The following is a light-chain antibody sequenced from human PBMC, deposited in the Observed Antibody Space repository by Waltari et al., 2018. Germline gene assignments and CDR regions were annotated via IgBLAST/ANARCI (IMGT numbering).Light chain of an antibody. CDR3: SSYTSSSTWV. CDR2: DVS. V-gene: IGLV2-14*03. J-gene: IGLJ3*02. CDR1: TSGSGNSDF. Sequence: QSALTQPASVSGAPGQSITISCTATTSGSGNSDFVSWYQHHPGKVPKLLIYDVSNRPSGVSNRFSGSKSGNTASLTISGLQAEDEADYYCSSYTSSSTWVFGGGTKLTVL.